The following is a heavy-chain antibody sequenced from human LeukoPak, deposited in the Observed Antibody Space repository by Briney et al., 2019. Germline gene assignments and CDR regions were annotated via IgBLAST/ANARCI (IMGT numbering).Heavy chain of an antibody. Sequence: GGSLRLSCAASGFTFSSYSMNWVRQAPGKGLELVSSISSSSSYIYYADSVKGRFTISRDNAKNSLYLQMNSLRAEDTAVYYCARDEAYYGSGSYPYYYYYMDVWGKGTTVTVSS. CDR1: GFTFSSYS. D-gene: IGHD3-10*01. CDR2: ISSSSSYI. CDR3: ARDEAYYGSGSYPYYYYYMDV. V-gene: IGHV3-21*01. J-gene: IGHJ6*03.